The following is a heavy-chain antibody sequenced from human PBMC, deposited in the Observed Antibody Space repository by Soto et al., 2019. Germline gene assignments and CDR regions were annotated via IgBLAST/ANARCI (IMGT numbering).Heavy chain of an antibody. Sequence: GGSLRLSCAASGFTFSSYAMSWVRQAPGKGLEWVSAISGSGGSTYYADSVKGRFTISRDNSKNTLYLQMNSLRAEDKAVYYCTKTMVPGPEPNYYYCMDVWGQGTTVTVSS. CDR1: GFTFSSYA. J-gene: IGHJ6*02. V-gene: IGHV3-23*01. D-gene: IGHD3-10*01. CDR2: ISGSGGST. CDR3: TKTMVPGPEPNYYYCMDV.